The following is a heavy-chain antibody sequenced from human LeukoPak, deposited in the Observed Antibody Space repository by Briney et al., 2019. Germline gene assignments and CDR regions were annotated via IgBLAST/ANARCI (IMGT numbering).Heavy chain of an antibody. D-gene: IGHD3-16*02. CDR2: MYSGCST. CDR1: GVTVSSNY. V-gene: IGHV3-66*01. J-gene: IGHJ4*02. CDR3: ATTPIMITLGGVIDDDY. Sequence: PGGSLRLSCAASGVTVSSNYMSWVRQAPGKGLEWVSVMYSGCSTYYAECVKGRFTISRDNSKNTLYLQMNSLIAEDTAVYYCATTPIMITLGGVIDDDYWGQGTLVTVSS.